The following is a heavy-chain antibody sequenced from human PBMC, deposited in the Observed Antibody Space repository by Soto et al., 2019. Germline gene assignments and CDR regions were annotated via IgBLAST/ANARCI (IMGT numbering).Heavy chain of an antibody. V-gene: IGHV1-18*04. CDR1: GYTFTNYG. J-gene: IGHJ4*02. Sequence: ASVKVSCKTSGYTFTNYGISWVRQAPGHGLEWMGWISTYNGNTNYAQNFQGRVTMTTDTSTGTAYMELRSLRSDDTAVYYCARAPTIFGVIIKAVINFDYWGQGTLVTVSS. D-gene: IGHD3-3*01. CDR2: ISTYNGNT. CDR3: ARAPTIFGVIIKAVINFDY.